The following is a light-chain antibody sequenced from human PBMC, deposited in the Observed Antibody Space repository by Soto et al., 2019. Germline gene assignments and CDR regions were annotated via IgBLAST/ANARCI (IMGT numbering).Light chain of an antibody. CDR3: QQYDTSPRT. J-gene: IGKJ1*01. CDR1: QSVSSSY. V-gene: IGKV3-20*01. CDR2: GAS. Sequence: IVLTQSPGTLSLSPGERATLSCRASQSVSSSYLAWYQQKPGQSPRLRIFGASSRATGTPDRFSGSGSGTDFTLTISRLEPEDFAVYYCQQYDTSPRTFGQGTKVEIK.